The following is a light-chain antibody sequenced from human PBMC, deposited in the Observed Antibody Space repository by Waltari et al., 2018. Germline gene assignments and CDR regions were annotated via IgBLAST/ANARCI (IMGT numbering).Light chain of an antibody. CDR3: MQGTHWPWT. CDR1: QSLVHSYGNTY. Sequence: DVVMTQSPLSLPVTLGQPASISCRSSQSLVHSYGNTYLNWFQQRPGQSPRRLFYRVSNRDSGVPDRFSGSGSGTDFTLKITRVEAEDVGVYYCMQGTHWPWTFGQGTKVEIK. CDR2: RVS. J-gene: IGKJ1*01. V-gene: IGKV2-30*02.